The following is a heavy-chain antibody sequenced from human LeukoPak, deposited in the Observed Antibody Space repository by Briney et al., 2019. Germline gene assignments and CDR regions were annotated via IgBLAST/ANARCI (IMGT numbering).Heavy chain of an antibody. D-gene: IGHD3-22*01. CDR3: ARAPITMIVVDYYGMDV. CDR1: GFTFSSYW. V-gene: IGHV3-74*01. Sequence: HPGGSLRLSCAASGFTFSSYWMHWVRQAPGKGLVWVSRINSDGSSTSYADSVKGRFTISRDNAKNTLYLQMNSLRAEDTAVYYCARAPITMIVVDYYGMDVWGRGTTVTVSS. CDR2: INSDGSST. J-gene: IGHJ6*02.